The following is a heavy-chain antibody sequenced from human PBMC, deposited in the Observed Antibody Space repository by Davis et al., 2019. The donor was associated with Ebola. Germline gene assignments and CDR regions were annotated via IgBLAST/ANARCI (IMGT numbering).Heavy chain of an antibody. CDR3: ARDGPYDFWSGYLDY. Sequence: PGGSLRLSCAASGFTFSSYGIHWVRQAPGKGLEWVAVIWYDGSNKYYADSVKGRFTISRDNSKNTLYLQMNSLRAEDTAVYYCARDGPYDFWSGYLDYWGQGTLVTVSS. D-gene: IGHD3-3*01. CDR1: GFTFSSYG. V-gene: IGHV3-33*01. CDR2: IWYDGSNK. J-gene: IGHJ4*02.